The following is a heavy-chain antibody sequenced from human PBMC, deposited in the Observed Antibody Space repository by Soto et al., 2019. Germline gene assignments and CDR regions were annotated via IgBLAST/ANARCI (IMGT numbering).Heavy chain of an antibody. CDR1: GFTFSSYG. V-gene: IGHV3-30*03. Sequence: GGSLRLSCAASGFTFSSYGMHWVRQAPGKGLEWVAVISYDGSNKYYADSVKGRFTISRDNSKNTLYLQMNSLRAEDTAVYYSYCSGTIYYGMAVWGQGTTVAVP. J-gene: IGHJ6*02. D-gene: IGHD2-15*01. CDR2: ISYDGSNK. CDR3: YCSGTIYYGMAV.